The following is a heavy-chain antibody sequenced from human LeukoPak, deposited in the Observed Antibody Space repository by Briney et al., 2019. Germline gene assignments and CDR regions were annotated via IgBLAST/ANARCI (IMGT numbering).Heavy chain of an antibody. Sequence: GGSLRLSCAASGFTFSDYYMSWIRQAPGKGLEWVSYISSSGSTIYYADSVKDRFTISRDNAKNSLYLQMNSLRAEDTAVYYCARDLVVPAANSNYWGQGTLVTVSS. V-gene: IGHV3-11*01. CDR2: ISSSGSTI. CDR3: ARDLVVPAANSNY. CDR1: GFTFSDYY. J-gene: IGHJ4*02. D-gene: IGHD2-2*01.